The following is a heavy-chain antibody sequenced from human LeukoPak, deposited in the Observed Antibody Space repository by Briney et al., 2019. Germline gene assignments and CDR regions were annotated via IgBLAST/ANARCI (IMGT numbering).Heavy chain of an antibody. J-gene: IGHJ6*03. CDR2: MNPNSRNT. Sequence: ASVKVSCKASGYTFNTYDINWVRQVPGQGLEWMGWMNPNSRNTGYAQKFQGRVTITRNISISTAYMELSSLRSEDTAVYYCARDLGHGGSYYMDVWGSGTTVTVSS. D-gene: IGHD1-26*01. CDR1: GYTFNTYD. CDR3: ARDLGHGGSYYMDV. V-gene: IGHV1-8*03.